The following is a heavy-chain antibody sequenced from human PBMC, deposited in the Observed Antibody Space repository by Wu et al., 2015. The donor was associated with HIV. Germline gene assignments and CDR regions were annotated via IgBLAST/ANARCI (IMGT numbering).Heavy chain of an antibody. V-gene: IGHV1-69*05. D-gene: IGHD6-19*01. CDR1: GDGFTSYA. CDR3: ARNTGSVATSLYSLGV. J-gene: IGHJ6*02. Sequence: QAQLVQFGAEVKKPGSSVKVTCKASGDGFTSYAVSWVRQAPGQGLEWMGGINPLFGATKHAQKFLDRVAFTTDESKTTAYMELSSLTSEDTGVYYCARNTGSVATSLYSLGVWGQGTTVTVSS. CDR2: INPLFGAT.